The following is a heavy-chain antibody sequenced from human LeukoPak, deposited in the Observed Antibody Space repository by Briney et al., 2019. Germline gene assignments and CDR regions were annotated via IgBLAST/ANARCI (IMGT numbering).Heavy chain of an antibody. D-gene: IGHD3-9*01. V-gene: IGHV1-18*01. J-gene: IGHJ4*02. Sequence: ASVKVSCKASGYTFTSYGISWVRQAPGQGLEWMGWISAYNGNTNYAQKLQGRVTMTTDTSTSTAYMELRSLRSDDTAVYYCARDDPYYDILTGYCLFEYWGQGTLVTVSS. CDR1: GYTFTSYG. CDR3: ARDDPYYDILTGYCLFEY. CDR2: ISAYNGNT.